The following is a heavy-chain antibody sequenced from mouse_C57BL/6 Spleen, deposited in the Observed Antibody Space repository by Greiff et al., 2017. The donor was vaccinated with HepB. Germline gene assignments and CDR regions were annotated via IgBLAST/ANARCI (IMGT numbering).Heavy chain of an antibody. V-gene: IGHV1-26*01. Sequence: VQLQQSGPELVKPGASVKISCKASGYTFTDYYMNWVKQSHGKSLEWIGDINPNNGGTSYNQKFKGKATLTVDKSSSTAYMELRSLTSEDSAVYYCARSEYGGYYGRGYYFDYWGQGTTLTVSS. CDR2: INPNNGGT. CDR1: GYTFTDYY. CDR3: ARSEYGGYYGRGYYFDY. D-gene: IGHD2-1*01. J-gene: IGHJ2*01.